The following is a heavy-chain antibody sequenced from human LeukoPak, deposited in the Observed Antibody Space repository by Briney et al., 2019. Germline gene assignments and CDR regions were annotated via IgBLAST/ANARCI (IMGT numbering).Heavy chain of an antibody. CDR1: GGSFSGYY. Sequence: SETLSLTYAVYGGSFSGYYWSWIRQPPGKGLEWIGEINHSGSTNYNPSLKSRVTISVDTSKNQFSLKLSSVTAADTAVYYCASPGGCSGGSCYSVGQAFDIWGQGTMVTVSS. J-gene: IGHJ3*02. D-gene: IGHD2-15*01. V-gene: IGHV4-34*01. CDR2: INHSGST. CDR3: ASPGGCSGGSCYSVGQAFDI.